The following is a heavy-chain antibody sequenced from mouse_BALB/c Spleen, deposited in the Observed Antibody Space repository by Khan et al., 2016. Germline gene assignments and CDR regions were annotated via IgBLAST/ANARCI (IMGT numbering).Heavy chain of an antibody. Sequence: QIQLVQSGPELKKPGETVKISCKASGYTFTDYSMHWVKQAPGKGLKWMGWINTETGEPTYADDFKGRFAFSLETSASTAYLQINNLKNEDTATYFCARGGYYGSSAMDDCGQGTSVTVSS. CDR2: INTETGEP. CDR1: GYTFTDYS. J-gene: IGHJ4*01. V-gene: IGHV9-2-1*01. CDR3: ARGGYYGSSAMDD. D-gene: IGHD1-1*01.